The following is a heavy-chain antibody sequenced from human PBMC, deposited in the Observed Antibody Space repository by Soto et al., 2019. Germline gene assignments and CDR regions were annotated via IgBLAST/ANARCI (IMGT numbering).Heavy chain of an antibody. V-gene: IGHV4-59*08. CDR3: VRQGIGPQHGLVDI. Sequence: QVQLQESGPGLVKPSETLSLTCTVSGGSIRGYNCAWIRQTPGKSLEWVGYVYATGGSRYNPSLMDRVTLSMDTSKTQFPLPMRSVTAAATAVYYCVRQGIGPQHGLVDICGRGTTVTVSS. CDR1: GGSIRGYN. D-gene: IGHD2-21*01. CDR2: VYATGGS. J-gene: IGHJ6*02.